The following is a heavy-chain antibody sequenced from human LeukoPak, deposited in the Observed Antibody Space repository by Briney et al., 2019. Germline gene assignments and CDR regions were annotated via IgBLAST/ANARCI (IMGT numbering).Heavy chain of an antibody. D-gene: IGHD3-10*01. CDR2: IWYDGSNK. Sequence: GRSLRLPCAASGFTFSNYGMHWVRQAPGKGLEWVALIWYDGSNKYYADPVKGRFTISRDNSKNTLYLQMNSLRAEDTAVYYCAGSYYNVFDYWGQGTLVTVSS. CDR1: GFTFSNYG. V-gene: IGHV3-33*01. CDR3: AGSYYNVFDY. J-gene: IGHJ4*02.